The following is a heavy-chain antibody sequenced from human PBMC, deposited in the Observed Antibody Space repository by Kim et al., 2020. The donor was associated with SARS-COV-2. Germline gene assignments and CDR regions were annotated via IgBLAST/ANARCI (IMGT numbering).Heavy chain of an antibody. D-gene: IGHD2-2*01. CDR2: IDSSSSYI. CDR3: ARGRDCSSTSCYGVGDY. Sequence: GGSLRLSCAASGFTFSSYSMNWVRQAPGKGLEWVSSIDSSSSYIYHADSVTGRFTISRDNAKNSLYLQMNSLRAEDTAVYYCARGRDCSSTSCYGVGDYCGQGTLVTVSS. V-gene: IGHV3-21*01. J-gene: IGHJ4*02. CDR1: GFTFSSYS.